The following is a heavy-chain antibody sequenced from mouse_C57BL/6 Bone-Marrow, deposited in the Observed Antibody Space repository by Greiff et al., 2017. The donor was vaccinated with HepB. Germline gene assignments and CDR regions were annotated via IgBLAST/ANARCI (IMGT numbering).Heavy chain of an antibody. CDR2: TWWDDDK. J-gene: IGHJ2*01. Sequence: QVTLKESGPGILQPSQTLSLSCSSSGFSLTTFGMGVGWMRQPSGKGLEWLVHTWWDDDKYYNPALKSRLTSSKDTSKNQVFLKIANVDTADTATYYCARITTVVADYWGQGTTLTVSS. V-gene: IGHV8-8*01. CDR3: ARITTVVADY. CDR1: GFSLTTFGMG. D-gene: IGHD1-1*01.